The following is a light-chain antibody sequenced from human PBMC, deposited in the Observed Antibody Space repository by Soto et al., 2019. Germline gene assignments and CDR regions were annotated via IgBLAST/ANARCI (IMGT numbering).Light chain of an antibody. CDR2: DVS. V-gene: IGKV1-5*01. J-gene: IGKJ1*01. Sequence: IQMTQSPSTLSASVGDSVSITCRASQNVSVSLAWYQHKPGEAPKLLIYDVSNLETGVPSRFSGSGSGTEFTLTTSSLQSEDFAAYYCQQYNDWPPWTFGQGTKVDIK. CDR3: QQYNDWPPWT. CDR1: QNVSVS.